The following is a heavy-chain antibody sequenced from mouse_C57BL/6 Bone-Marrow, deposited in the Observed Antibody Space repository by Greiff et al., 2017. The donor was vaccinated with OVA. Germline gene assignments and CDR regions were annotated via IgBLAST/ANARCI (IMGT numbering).Heavy chain of an antibody. J-gene: IGHJ3*01. CDR3: TRSLLRYPAWFAY. CDR1: GYTFTSYW. CDR2: IYPGNSDT. Sequence: EVQLQQSGTVLARPGASVKMSCKTSGYTFTSYWMHWVKQRPGQGLEWIGAIYPGNSDTSYNQKFKGKAKLTAVTSASTAYMELSSLTNEDSAVYYCTRSLLRYPAWFAYWGQGTLVTVSA. D-gene: IGHD1-1*01. V-gene: IGHV1-5*01.